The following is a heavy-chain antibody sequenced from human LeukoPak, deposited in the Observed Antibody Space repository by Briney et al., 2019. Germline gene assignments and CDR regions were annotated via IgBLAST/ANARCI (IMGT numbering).Heavy chain of an antibody. Sequence: ASVKVSCKASGYTFTSYYMHWVRRAPGQGLEWMGIINPSGGSTSYAQKFQGRVTMTRDTSTSTVYMELSSLRSEDTAVYYRARGDYGGNSGEGEYFDYWGQGTLVTVSS. J-gene: IGHJ4*02. CDR2: INPSGGST. CDR1: GYTFTSYY. CDR3: ARGDYGGNSGEGEYFDY. V-gene: IGHV1-46*01. D-gene: IGHD4-23*01.